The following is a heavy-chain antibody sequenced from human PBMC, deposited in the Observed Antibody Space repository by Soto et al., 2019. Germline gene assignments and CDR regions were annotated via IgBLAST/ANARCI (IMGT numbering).Heavy chain of an antibody. V-gene: IGHV4-59*12. CDR2: IYYSGST. D-gene: IGHD2-15*01. J-gene: IGHJ4*02. Sequence: TLSLTCTVSGGSISSYYWSWIRQPPGKGLEWIGYIYYSGSTNYNPSLKSRVTISVDTSKNQFSLRLSSVTAADTAAYYCARVCSGGSCYFFDYWGQGTLVTVSS. CDR3: ARVCSGGSCYFFDY. CDR1: GGSISSYY.